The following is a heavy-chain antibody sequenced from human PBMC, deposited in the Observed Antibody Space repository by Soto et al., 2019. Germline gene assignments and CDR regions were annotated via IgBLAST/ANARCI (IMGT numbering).Heavy chain of an antibody. CDR2: IKQDGSEK. CDR3: ARAPYGDGSYYYYGMDV. J-gene: IGHJ6*02. Sequence: EVQLVESGGGLVQPGGSLRLSCAASGFTFSSYWMSWVRQAPGKELEWVANIKQDGSEKYYVDSVKGRFTISRDNAKNSLYLQMNSLRAEDTAVYYCARAPYGDGSYYYYGMDVWGQGTTVTVSS. D-gene: IGHD4-17*01. V-gene: IGHV3-7*03. CDR1: GFTFSSYW.